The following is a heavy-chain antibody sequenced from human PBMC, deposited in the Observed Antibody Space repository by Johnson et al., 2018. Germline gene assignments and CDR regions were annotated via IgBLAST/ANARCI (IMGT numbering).Heavy chain of an antibody. CDR1: GFNFTNYA. CDR3: AGGRTSSSWDGHYYYYYRDV. D-gene: IGHD6-13*01. J-gene: IGHJ6*03. CDR2: ISYDGNEK. Sequence: QVQLVESGGGVVQPGRSLRLSCAASGFNFTNYAMNWVRQAPGKGLEWLALISYDGNEKYYADSVKGRFSISRDNSKSTLYLQMKSLRAEDTAVYYCAGGRTSSSWDGHYYYYYRDVGGKGTTVTVSS. V-gene: IGHV3-30-3*01.